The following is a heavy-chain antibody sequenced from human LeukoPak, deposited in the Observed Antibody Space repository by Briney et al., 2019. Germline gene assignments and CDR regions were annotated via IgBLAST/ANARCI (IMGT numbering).Heavy chain of an antibody. J-gene: IGHJ3*02. V-gene: IGHV3-7*03. CDR3: AKDAFDI. CDR1: GFTFRSYW. Sequence: PRGSLRLSCVASGFTFRSYWMTWVRQAPGKGLEWVANIKEDGGEGYYVDSVKGRFTVSRDNAKNSLYLQLTSLRAEDTALYYCAKDAFDIWGQGTMVTVSS. CDR2: IKEDGGEG.